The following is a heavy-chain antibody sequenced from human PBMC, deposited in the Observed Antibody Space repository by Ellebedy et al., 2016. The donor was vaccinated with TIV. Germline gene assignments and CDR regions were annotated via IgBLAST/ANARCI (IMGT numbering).Heavy chain of an antibody. V-gene: IGHV5-51*01. CDR2: IYPSDSDT. D-gene: IGHD6-13*01. J-gene: IGHJ2*01. Sequence: KVSCKASGYSFTNYWIGWARQMPGKGLEWMGIIYPSDSDTRYSPSFQGQVTISADRSISNTYLQWSSLKASDTAMYYCTRWTSATGPAGGNFDLWGRGTLVTVSS. CDR1: GYSFTNYW. CDR3: TRWTSATGPAGGNFDL.